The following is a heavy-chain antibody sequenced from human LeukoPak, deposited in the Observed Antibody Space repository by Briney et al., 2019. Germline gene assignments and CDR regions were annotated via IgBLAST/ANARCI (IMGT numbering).Heavy chain of an antibody. D-gene: IGHD4-11*01. CDR2: INPNSGGT. CDR1: GYTFTGYY. CDR3: ARVGLTTPSGHFDY. Sequence: ASVKVSCKASGYTFTGYYKHWVRQAPGQGLEWMGWINPNSGGTNYAQKFQGRVTMTKDTSINTAYMELSRLNSDDTAVYYCARVGLTTPSGHFDYWGQGTLVTVSS. V-gene: IGHV1-2*02. J-gene: IGHJ4*02.